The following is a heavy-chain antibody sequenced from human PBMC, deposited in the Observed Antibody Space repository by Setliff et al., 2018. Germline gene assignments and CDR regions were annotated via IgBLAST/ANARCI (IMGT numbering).Heavy chain of an antibody. CDR1: GFTFSSYA. Sequence: GGSLRLSCAASGFTFSSYAMSWVRQAPGKGLEWVSPITGSGGGTYYADSVKGRLTISRDNSKSIAYLQMNSLKTEDTAVYYYTRDRAKITMIVVVIGARQDWGQGTLVTVSS. CDR2: ITGSGGGT. V-gene: IGHV3-23*01. J-gene: IGHJ4*02. D-gene: IGHD3-22*01. CDR3: TRDRAKITMIVVVIGARQD.